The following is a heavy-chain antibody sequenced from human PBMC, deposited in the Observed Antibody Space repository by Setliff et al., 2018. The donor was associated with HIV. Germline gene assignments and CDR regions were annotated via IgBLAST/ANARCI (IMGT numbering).Heavy chain of an antibody. D-gene: IGHD5-18*01. J-gene: IGHJ3*02. V-gene: IGHV1-69*13. Sequence: ASVKVSCKASGYTFTSFYLHWVRQAPGQGLEWMGGIIPIFGTANYAQKFQGRVTITADESTSTAYMELSSLRSEDTAVYYCARPRSSGYSPSDAFDIWGQGTMVTVSS. CDR3: ARPRSSGYSPSDAFDI. CDR1: GYTFTSFY. CDR2: IIPIFGTA.